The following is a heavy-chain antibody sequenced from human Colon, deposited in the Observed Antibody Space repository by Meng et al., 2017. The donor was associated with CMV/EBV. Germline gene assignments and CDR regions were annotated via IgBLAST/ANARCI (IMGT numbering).Heavy chain of an antibody. Sequence: ASVKVSCKASGYTFTSYGISWVRQAPGQGLEWMGWIGAYNGNTNYAQKLQGRVTMTTDTSTSTAYMELRSLRSDDTAVYYCARQASYDSSGYYYYYGMDVWGQGTTVTVSS. CDR1: GYTFTSYG. D-gene: IGHD3-22*01. CDR2: IGAYNGNT. CDR3: ARQASYDSSGYYYYYGMDV. J-gene: IGHJ6*02. V-gene: IGHV1-18*01.